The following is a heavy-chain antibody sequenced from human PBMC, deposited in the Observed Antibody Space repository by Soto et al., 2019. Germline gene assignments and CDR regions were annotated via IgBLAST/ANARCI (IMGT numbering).Heavy chain of an antibody. J-gene: IGHJ3*01. CDR2: ISTSSSTI. Sequence: EVQLVESGGGLVQPGGSLRLSCAGSGFTFIDFEMHWVRQAPGKGLEWLSYISTSSSTIYYADSVKGRFTISRDNAKNSLSLQMSRLGAEDTAIYYCSRGRPYCSSTRCKDMDVWGQGTMVTVSS. CDR3: SRGRPYCSSTRCKDMDV. CDR1: GFTFIDFE. V-gene: IGHV3-48*03. D-gene: IGHD2-2*01.